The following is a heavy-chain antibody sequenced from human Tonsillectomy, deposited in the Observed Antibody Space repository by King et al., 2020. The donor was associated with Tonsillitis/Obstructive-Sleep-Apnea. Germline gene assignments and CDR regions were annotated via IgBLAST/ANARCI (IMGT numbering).Heavy chain of an antibody. CDR2: IYSGGST. CDR1: GFTVSSNY. Sequence: VQLVESGGGLIQPGGSLRLSCAASGFTVSSNYMSWVRQAPGKGLEWVSVIYSGGSTYYADSVKGRFTISRDNSKNTLYLHMNSLRAEDTAVYYCARDRDCGGDCYPDGDAFDIWGQGTMVTVSS. CDR3: ARDRDCGGDCYPDGDAFDI. D-gene: IGHD2-21*02. J-gene: IGHJ3*02. V-gene: IGHV3-53*01.